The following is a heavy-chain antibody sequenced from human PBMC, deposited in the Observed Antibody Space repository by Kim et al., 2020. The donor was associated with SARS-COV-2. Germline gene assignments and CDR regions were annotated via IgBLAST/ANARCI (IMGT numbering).Heavy chain of an antibody. CDR1: GFSLSTSGVG. CDR2: IYWDDDK. V-gene: IGHV2-5*02. J-gene: IGHJ3*02. Sequence: SGPTLVNPTQTLTLTCTFSGFSLSTSGVGVGWIRQPPGKALEWLALIYWDDDKRYSPSLKSRLTITKDTSKNQVVLTMTNMDPVDTATYYCAHNEARYYDILTGLANDAFDIWGQGTMVTVSS. D-gene: IGHD3-9*01. CDR3: AHNEARYYDILTGLANDAFDI.